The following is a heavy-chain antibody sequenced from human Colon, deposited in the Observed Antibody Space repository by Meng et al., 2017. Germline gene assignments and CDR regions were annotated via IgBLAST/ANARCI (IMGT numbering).Heavy chain of an antibody. CDR3: ARGIAVADNWFDP. D-gene: IGHD6-19*01. CDR1: GGSISSYY. V-gene: IGHV4-59*01. Sequence: QVQLTDPGPGLVKPSETLSLTCTVSGGSISSYYWSWIRQPPGKGLEWIGYISYSGSTNYNPSLKSRVTISVDTSKNRFSLRLSSVTAADTAVYYCARGIAVADNWFDPWGQGTLVTVSS. CDR2: ISYSGST. J-gene: IGHJ5*02.